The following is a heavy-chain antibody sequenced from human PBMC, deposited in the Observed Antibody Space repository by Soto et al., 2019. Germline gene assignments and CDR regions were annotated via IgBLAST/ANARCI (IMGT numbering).Heavy chain of an antibody. V-gene: IGHV4-59*01. CDR3: ARRRYGTPFDY. CDR2: IYYSGST. Sequence: QVQLQESGPGLVKPSETLSLTCTVSGGSISSYYWSWIRQPPGKGLEWIGYIYYSGSTNYNPSLKSRVTISVDKSKNQFSLKLSSVTAADTAVYYCARRRYGTPFDYWGQGTLVTVSS. D-gene: IGHD3-9*01. CDR1: GGSISSYY. J-gene: IGHJ4*02.